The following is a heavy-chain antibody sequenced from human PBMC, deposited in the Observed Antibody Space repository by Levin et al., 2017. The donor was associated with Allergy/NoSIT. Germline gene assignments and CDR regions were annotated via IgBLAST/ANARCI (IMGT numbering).Heavy chain of an antibody. D-gene: IGHD3-16*01. Sequence: GGSLRLSCAASGFTFSSYAMTWVRQAPGKGLEWVSGISQSGTGTYHADSVKGRFTISRDNSKNTLYLQMNSLRVEDTAVYYCARDLGNWKRNYFDYWGQGTLVTVSS. J-gene: IGHJ4*02. CDR1: GFTFSSYA. CDR3: ARDLGNWKRNYFDY. CDR2: ISQSGTGT. V-gene: IGHV3-23*01.